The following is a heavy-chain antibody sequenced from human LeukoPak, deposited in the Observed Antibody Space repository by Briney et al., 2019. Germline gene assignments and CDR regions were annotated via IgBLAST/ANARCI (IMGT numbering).Heavy chain of an antibody. Sequence: SVKVSCKAAGGTFSSYAISWVRQAPGQGLEWMGRIIPILGIANYAQKFQGRVTITADKSTSTAYMELSSLRSEDTAVYYCVWAAAGKGWFDPWGRGTLVTVSS. CDR3: VWAAAGKGWFDP. D-gene: IGHD6-13*01. V-gene: IGHV1-69*04. J-gene: IGHJ5*02. CDR1: GGTFSSYA. CDR2: IIPILGIA.